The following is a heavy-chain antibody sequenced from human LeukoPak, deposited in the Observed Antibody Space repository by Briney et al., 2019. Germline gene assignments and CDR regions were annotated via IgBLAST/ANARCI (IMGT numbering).Heavy chain of an antibody. V-gene: IGHV1-18*01. J-gene: IGHJ5*02. Sequence: ASVKVSCKASGYTFTSYGISWVRQAPGQGLEWMVWISAYNGNTNYAQKLQGRVTMTTDTSTSTAYMELRSLRSDDTAVYYCARVITMVRGVFNWFDPWGQGTLVTVSS. D-gene: IGHD3-10*01. CDR2: ISAYNGNT. CDR1: GYTFTSYG. CDR3: ARVITMVRGVFNWFDP.